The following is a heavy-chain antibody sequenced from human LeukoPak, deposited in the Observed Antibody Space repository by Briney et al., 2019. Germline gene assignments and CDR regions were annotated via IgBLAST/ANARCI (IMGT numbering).Heavy chain of an antibody. V-gene: IGHV3-21*01. CDR1: GFTVSSYS. Sequence: PGGSLRLACAASGFTVSSYSMNWVRQAPGKGLEWVSSISSSSSYIYYADSVKGRFTISRDNAKNSLYLQMNSLRAEDTAVYYCASSIADYDFWSGYSSYWGQGTLVTVSS. D-gene: IGHD3-3*01. J-gene: IGHJ4*02. CDR2: ISSSSSYI. CDR3: ASSIADYDFWSGYSSY.